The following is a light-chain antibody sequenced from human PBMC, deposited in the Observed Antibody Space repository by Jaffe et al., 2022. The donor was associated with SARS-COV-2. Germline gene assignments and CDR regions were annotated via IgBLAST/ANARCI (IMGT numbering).Light chain of an antibody. Sequence: QSALTQPASVSGSPGQSITISCTGTSGDIGRYNYVSWYQQHPGKAPKLLISDVSNRPSGVSDRFSGSKSGNTASLTISGLQAEDEADYHCSSYTSSSVVFGGGTKLTVL. CDR2: DVS. CDR1: SGDIGRYNY. V-gene: IGLV2-14*03. CDR3: SSYTSSSVV. J-gene: IGLJ3*02.